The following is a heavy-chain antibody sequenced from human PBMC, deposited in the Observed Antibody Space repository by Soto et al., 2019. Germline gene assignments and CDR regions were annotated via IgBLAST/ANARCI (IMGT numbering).Heavy chain of an antibody. D-gene: IGHD3-3*01. CDR2: IYPGDSDT. Sequence: PGESLKISCKGSGYSFTSYWIGWVRQMPGKGLEWMGIIYPGDSDTRYSLSFQGQVTISADKSISTAYLQWSSLKASDTAMYYCARRSDFWSGYLYGMDVWGQGTTVTVSS. CDR1: GYSFTSYW. CDR3: ARRSDFWSGYLYGMDV. J-gene: IGHJ6*02. V-gene: IGHV5-51*01.